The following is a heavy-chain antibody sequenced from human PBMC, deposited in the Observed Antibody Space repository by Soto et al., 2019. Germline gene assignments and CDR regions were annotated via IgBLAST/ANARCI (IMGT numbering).Heavy chain of an antibody. V-gene: IGHV1-18*01. J-gene: IGHJ4*02. CDR3: ARDNGYESDY. CDR2: ISAYNGNT. Sequence: ASVKVSCKASGYTFTIYGSSWVRQAPGQGLEWMGWISAYNGNTNYAQKLQGRVTMTTDTSTSTAYMELRSLGSDDTAVYYCARDNGYESDYWGQGTLVTVSS. CDR1: GYTFTIYG. D-gene: IGHD5-12*01.